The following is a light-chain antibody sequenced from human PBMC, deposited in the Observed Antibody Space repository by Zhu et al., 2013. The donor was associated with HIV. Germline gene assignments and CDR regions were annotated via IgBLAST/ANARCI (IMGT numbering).Light chain of an antibody. Sequence: QSALTQPASVSGSPGQSITISCTGTSSDVGGYNYVSWYQHHPGKAPKLMIYEVSNRPSGVSNRFSVSKSGNTASLTISGLQAEDEAHYYCSSYTSKSTLALFGGGTRLTVL. V-gene: IGLV2-14*01. CDR2: EVS. CDR3: SSYTSKSTLAL. J-gene: IGLJ3*02. CDR1: SSDVGGYNY.